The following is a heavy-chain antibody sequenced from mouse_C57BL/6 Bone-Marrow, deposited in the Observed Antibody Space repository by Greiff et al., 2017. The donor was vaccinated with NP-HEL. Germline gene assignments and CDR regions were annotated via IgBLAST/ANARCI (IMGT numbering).Heavy chain of an antibody. J-gene: IGHJ3*01. CDR2: IHPNSGST. CDR1: GYTFTSYW. D-gene: IGHD2-4*01. CDR3: ASYEYDGTY. V-gene: IGHV1-64*01. Sequence: QVQLQQPGAELVKPGASVKLSCKASGYTFTSYWMHWVKQRPGQGLEWIGMIHPNSGSTNYNEKFKSKATLTVDKSSSTAYMQLSSLTSEDSAVYYCASYEYDGTYWGQGTLVTVSA.